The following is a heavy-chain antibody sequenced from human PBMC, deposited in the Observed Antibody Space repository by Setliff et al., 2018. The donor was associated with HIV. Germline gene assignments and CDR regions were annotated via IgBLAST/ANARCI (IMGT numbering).Heavy chain of an antibody. CDR2: ITGSSDTI. CDR1: GFTFSSYE. CDR3: AREGITGTTLHPY. J-gene: IGHJ4*02. V-gene: IGHV3-48*03. D-gene: IGHD1-7*01. Sequence: LRLSCAASGFTFSSYEMDWFRQAPGKGLEWVSCITGSSDTIYYADSVKGRFTISRDNAKNSLYLQMNTLRAEDTAVYYCAREGITGTTLHPYWGQGTLVTVSS.